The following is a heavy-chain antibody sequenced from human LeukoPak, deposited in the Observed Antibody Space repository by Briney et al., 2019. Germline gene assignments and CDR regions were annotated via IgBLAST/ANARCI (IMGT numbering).Heavy chain of an antibody. CDR1: GFTFDDYG. V-gene: IGHV3-20*01. Sequence: GGSLRLSCAASGFTFDDYGMSWVRQAPGKGLEWVSGINWNGDSTGYADSVKGRFTISRDNAKNSLYLQMNSLRAEDTALYHCARSSGNYYYYGMDVWGQGTTVTVSS. J-gene: IGHJ6*02. CDR2: INWNGDST. CDR3: ARSSGNYYYYGMDV.